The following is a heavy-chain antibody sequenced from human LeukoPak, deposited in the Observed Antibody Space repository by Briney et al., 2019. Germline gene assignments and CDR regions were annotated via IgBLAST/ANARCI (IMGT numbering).Heavy chain of an antibody. J-gene: IGHJ4*02. D-gene: IGHD4-17*01. CDR1: GGSINSYY. CDR2: IHHIGST. CDR3: ARGRYGGYFDY. V-gene: IGHV4-59*01. Sequence: SETLSLTCIVSGGSINSYYWSWIRQPPGKGLEWIGYIHHIGSTNYNPSLNSRVTMSLDTSKNQFSLRLNSVTAADTAVYYCARGRYGGYFDYWGQRTLVTVSS.